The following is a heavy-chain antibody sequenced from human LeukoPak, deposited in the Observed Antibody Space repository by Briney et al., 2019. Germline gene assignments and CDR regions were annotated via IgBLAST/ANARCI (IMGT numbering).Heavy chain of an antibody. Sequence: GGALRLSCAASGVTFSGSAMHWVRQAAGEGGEGVGRIRSKANSYATAYAASGKGKFTMGREEKNKRAYLQMNSLKTEDTAVYYCTRVIAVAGTGGYWGQGTLVTVSS. CDR3: TRVIAVAGTGGY. D-gene: IGHD6-19*01. J-gene: IGHJ4*02. CDR2: IRSKANSYAT. CDR1: GVTFSGSA. V-gene: IGHV3-73*01.